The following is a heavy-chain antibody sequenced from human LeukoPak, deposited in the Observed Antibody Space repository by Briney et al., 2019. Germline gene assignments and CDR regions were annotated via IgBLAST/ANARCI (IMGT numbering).Heavy chain of an antibody. D-gene: IGHD3-22*01. Sequence: NPSETLSLTCAVYGGSFSGYYWSWIRQPPGKGLEWMGEINHSGSTNYNPSLKSRVTISVDTSKNQFSLKLSSVTAADTAVYYCARGRKRITMIVVAKYFDYWGQGTLVTVSS. CDR3: ARGRKRITMIVVAKYFDY. CDR1: GGSFSGYY. CDR2: INHSGST. J-gene: IGHJ4*02. V-gene: IGHV4-34*01.